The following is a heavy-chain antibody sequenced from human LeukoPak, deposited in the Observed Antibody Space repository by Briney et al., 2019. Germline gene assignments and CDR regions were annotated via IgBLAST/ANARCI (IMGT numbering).Heavy chain of an antibody. J-gene: IGHJ4*02. Sequence: GASVEVSCKASGGTFSSYAISWVRQAPGQGLEWMGGIIPIFGTANYAQKFQGRVTITADESTSTAYMELSSLRSEDTAVYYCGRVVRGRPAAVLYGKVWGREPWSPSPQ. D-gene: IGHD3-16*01. V-gene: IGHV1-69*13. CDR2: IIPIFGTA. CDR1: GGTFSSYA. CDR3: GRVVRGRPAAVLYGKV.